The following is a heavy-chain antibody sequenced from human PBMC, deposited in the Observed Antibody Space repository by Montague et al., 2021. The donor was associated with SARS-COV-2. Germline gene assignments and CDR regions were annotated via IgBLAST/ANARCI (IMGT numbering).Heavy chain of an antibody. CDR1: GDSVSSNSAT. CDR3: ARERWAVGVSFDY. V-gene: IGHV6-1*01. Sequence: CAISGDSVSSNSATWHWIRQSPSRGFEWLGRTYYRSRWSNDYAVSVRSRIIINPDTSTNQFSLQLSSVTPEDTAVYFCARERWAVGVSFDYWGQGTLVTVSS. CDR2: TYYRSRWSN. J-gene: IGHJ4*02. D-gene: IGHD1-26*01.